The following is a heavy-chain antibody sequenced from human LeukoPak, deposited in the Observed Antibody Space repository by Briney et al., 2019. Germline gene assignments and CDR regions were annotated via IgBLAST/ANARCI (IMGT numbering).Heavy chain of an antibody. CDR3: ARANLNWDNFDY. J-gene: IGHJ4*02. V-gene: IGHV1-2*02. CDR1: GFTFSSYG. CDR2: INPNSGGT. Sequence: GRSLRLSCAASGFTFSSYGMHWVRQAPGQGLEWMGWINPNSGGTNYAQKFQGRVTMTRDTSISTAYMELSRLRSDDTAVYYCARANLNWDNFDYWGQGTLDTVFS. D-gene: IGHD1/OR15-1a*01.